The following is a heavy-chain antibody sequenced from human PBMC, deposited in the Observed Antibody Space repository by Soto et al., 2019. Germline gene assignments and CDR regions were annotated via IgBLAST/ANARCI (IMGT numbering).Heavy chain of an antibody. Sequence: VGSLRLSCAASGCTFSSYGMHWVRHSPGKWLEWVAVISYDGSNKYYADSVKGRFTISRDNSKNTLYLQMNSLRAEDTAVYYCAKDPGYSSSWFDYYYGMDVWGQGTRVTVSS. J-gene: IGHJ6*02. CDR1: GCTFSSYG. CDR2: ISYDGSNK. V-gene: IGHV3-30*18. D-gene: IGHD6-13*01. CDR3: AKDPGYSSSWFDYYYGMDV.